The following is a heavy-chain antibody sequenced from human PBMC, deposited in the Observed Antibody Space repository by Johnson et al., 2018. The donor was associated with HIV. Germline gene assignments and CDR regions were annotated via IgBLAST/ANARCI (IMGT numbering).Heavy chain of an antibody. CDR1: YT. CDR3: ARDTVTGSPAFDI. CDR2: ISWDGGST. V-gene: IGHV3-43*01. J-gene: IGHJ3*02. Sequence: YTMHWVRQAPGKGLEWVSLISWDGGSTYYADSVKGRFTISRDNSKNSLYLQMNSLRAEDTAVYYCARDTVTGSPAFDIWGQGTMVTVSS. D-gene: IGHD1-20*01.